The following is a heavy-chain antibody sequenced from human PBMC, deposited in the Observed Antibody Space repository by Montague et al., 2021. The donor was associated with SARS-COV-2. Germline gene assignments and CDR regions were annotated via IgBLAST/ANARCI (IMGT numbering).Heavy chain of an antibody. CDR2: VNHSGRI. V-gene: IGHV4-34*01. D-gene: IGHD7-27*01. CDR1: GGSFSDYY. CDR3: ARGSGDY. J-gene: IGHJ4*02. Sequence: SETLSLTCAVYGGSFSDYYWTWIRQPPGKGLEWLGEVNHSGRINYNPSLKSRITISVDTSKNQFSLKLSSVTAADTAVYYCARGSGDYWGQGTLVTVSS.